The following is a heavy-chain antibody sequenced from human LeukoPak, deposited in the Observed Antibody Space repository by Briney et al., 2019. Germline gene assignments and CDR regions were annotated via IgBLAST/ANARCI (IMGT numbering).Heavy chain of an antibody. CDR1: GFTVSSNY. CDR3: ARDTTTVGDAFDI. J-gene: IGHJ3*02. CDR2: IYSGGST. V-gene: IGHV3-53*01. D-gene: IGHD4-23*01. Sequence: GGSLRLSCAASGFTVSSNYMSWVRQAPGKGLEWVSVIYSGGSTYYADSVKGRFTISRDNSKNTLYLQINSRRAEDTAVYYCARDTTTVGDAFDIWGQGTMVTVSS.